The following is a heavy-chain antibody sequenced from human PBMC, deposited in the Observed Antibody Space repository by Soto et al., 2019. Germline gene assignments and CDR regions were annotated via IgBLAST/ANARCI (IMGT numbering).Heavy chain of an antibody. Sequence: ASVKVSCKASGYTFTSYGISWVRQAPGQGLEWMGWISAYNGNTNYAQKLQDRVTMTTDTSTSTAYVELRSLRSDDTAVYYCVRAGYSSGWEGNYYYYGMDVWGQGTTVTVSS. CDR2: ISAYNGNT. CDR1: GYTFTSYG. D-gene: IGHD6-19*01. V-gene: IGHV1-18*01. CDR3: VRAGYSSGWEGNYYYYGMDV. J-gene: IGHJ6*02.